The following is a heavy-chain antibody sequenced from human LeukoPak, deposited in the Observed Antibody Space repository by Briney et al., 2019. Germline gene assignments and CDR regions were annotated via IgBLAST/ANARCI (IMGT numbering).Heavy chain of an antibody. J-gene: IGHJ5*02. D-gene: IGHD2-2*01. CDR2: INPNSGGT. V-gene: IGHV1-2*06. CDR1: GYTFTGYY. Sequence: GASVKVSCKASGYTFTGYYMHWVRQAPGQGLEWMGRINPNSGGTNYAQKFQGRVTMTRDTSIGTAYMELSRLRSDDTAVYYCARASIVVVPAASLNWFDPWGQGTLVTVSS. CDR3: ARASIVVVPAASLNWFDP.